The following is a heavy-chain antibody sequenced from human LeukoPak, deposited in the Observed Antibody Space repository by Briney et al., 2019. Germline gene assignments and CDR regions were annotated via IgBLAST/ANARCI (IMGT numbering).Heavy chain of an antibody. CDR3: ARDQLYYYGSGSLDY. V-gene: IGHV3-30*04. CDR1: GFTFSSYA. D-gene: IGHD3-10*01. J-gene: IGHJ4*02. Sequence: GRSLRLSCAASGFTFSSYAMHWVRQAPGKGLEWVAVISYDGSNKYYADSVKGGFTISRDNSKNTLYLQMNSLRAEDTAVYYCARDQLYYYGSGSLDYWGQGTLVTVSS. CDR2: ISYDGSNK.